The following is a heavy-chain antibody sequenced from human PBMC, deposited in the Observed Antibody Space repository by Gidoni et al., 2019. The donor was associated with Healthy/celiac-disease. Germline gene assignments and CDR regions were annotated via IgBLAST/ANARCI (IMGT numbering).Heavy chain of an antibody. J-gene: IGHJ6*02. Sequence: QVQLVQSGAEVQKPGSSVKVSCKASGGTFSSYAISWVRQAPGQGLEWMGGIIPIFGTANYAQKFQGRVTITADESTSTAYMELSSLRSEDTAVYYCARPDCSGGSCYNYYGMDVWGQGTTVTVSS. CDR3: ARPDCSGGSCYNYYGMDV. V-gene: IGHV1-69*01. D-gene: IGHD2-15*01. CDR1: GGTFSSYA. CDR2: IIPIFGTA.